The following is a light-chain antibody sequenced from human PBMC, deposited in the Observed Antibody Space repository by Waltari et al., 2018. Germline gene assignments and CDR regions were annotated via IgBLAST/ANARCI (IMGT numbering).Light chain of an antibody. CDR3: ASWDDSPSGRWV. Sequence: QSILTQPPSASGTPGQRVTISCSGTYSNVGNNVVIWYQQLPGTVPKLLIYRNDQRPSGVPDRFSGSKSGTSASLAISGLRSEDDAHYFCASWDDSPSGRWVFGGGTKVTVL. CDR2: RND. V-gene: IGLV1-47*01. CDR1: YSNVGNNV. J-gene: IGLJ3*02.